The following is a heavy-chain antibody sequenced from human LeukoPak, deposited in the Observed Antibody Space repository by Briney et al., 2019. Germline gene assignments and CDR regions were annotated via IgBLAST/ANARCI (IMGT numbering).Heavy chain of an antibody. CDR1: GHTFTGYY. D-gene: IGHD3-22*01. V-gene: IGHV1-2*02. CDR2: INPNSGGT. Sequence: ASVKVSCKASGHTFTGYYMHWVRQAPGQGLEWMGWINPNSGGTNYAQKFQGRVTMTRDTSISTAYMELSRLRSDDTAVYYCARYYYDSSGYYYPFDYWGQGTLVTVSS. CDR3: ARYYYDSSGYYYPFDY. J-gene: IGHJ4*02.